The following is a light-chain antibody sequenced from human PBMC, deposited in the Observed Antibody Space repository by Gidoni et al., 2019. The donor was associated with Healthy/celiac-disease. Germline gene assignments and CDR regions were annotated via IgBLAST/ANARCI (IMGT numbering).Light chain of an antibody. CDR1: SSDVGGYNH. Sequence: SALTPPVARPAPPCPSLTLSCTGTSSDVGGYNHVSWYQQHPGKAPKLMIYEVTNRPSGVSDRFFGSKSGNTASLTISGLQAEDEADYYCSSYTSSSTSYVFGTGTKVTVL. V-gene: IGLV2-14*01. CDR2: EVT. CDR3: SSYTSSSTSYV. J-gene: IGLJ1*01.